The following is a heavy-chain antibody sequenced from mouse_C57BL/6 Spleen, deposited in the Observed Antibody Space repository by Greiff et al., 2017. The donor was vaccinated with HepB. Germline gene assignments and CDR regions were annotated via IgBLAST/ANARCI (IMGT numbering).Heavy chain of an antibody. CDR1: GFTFSSYA. Sequence: EVQRVESGEGLVKPGGSLKLSCAASGFTFSSYAMSWVRQTPEKRLEWVAYISSGGDYIYYADTVKGRFTISRDNARNTLYLQMSSLKSEDTAMYYCTRAGDGNYPYYAMDYWGQGTSVTVSS. J-gene: IGHJ4*01. V-gene: IGHV5-9-1*02. CDR2: ISSGGDYI. D-gene: IGHD2-1*01. CDR3: TRAGDGNYPYYAMDY.